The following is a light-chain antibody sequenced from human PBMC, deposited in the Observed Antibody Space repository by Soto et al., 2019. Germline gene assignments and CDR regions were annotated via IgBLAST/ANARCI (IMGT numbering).Light chain of an antibody. Sequence: DIQMTQSPSSLTAPVGDRVTITCRASQSISSYLNWYQQTPGKAPKLLIYAASSLQSGVPSRFSGSGSGTDFTLTISSLQPEDFATYYSQQSYSSPPTLGGGTEVEIK. CDR2: AAS. CDR1: QSISSY. CDR3: QQSYSSPPT. J-gene: IGKJ4*01. V-gene: IGKV1-39*01.